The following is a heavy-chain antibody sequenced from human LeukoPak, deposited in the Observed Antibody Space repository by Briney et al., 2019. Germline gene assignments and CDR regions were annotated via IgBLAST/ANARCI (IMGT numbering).Heavy chain of an antibody. J-gene: IGHJ6*03. D-gene: IGHD6-19*01. CDR3: ARATGLAVAGYYYYYYMDV. Sequence: PSETLSLTCTVSGGSISSYYWSWIRQPPGKGLEWIGYIHYSGSTNYNPSLKSRLTISVETSKNQFSLKLRSVTAADTAVYYCARATGLAVAGYYYYYYMDVWGKGTTVTISS. CDR1: GGSISSYY. CDR2: IHYSGST. V-gene: IGHV4-59*01.